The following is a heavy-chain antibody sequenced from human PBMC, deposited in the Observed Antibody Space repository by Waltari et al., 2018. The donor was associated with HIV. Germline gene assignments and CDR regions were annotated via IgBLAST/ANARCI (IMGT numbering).Heavy chain of an antibody. Sequence: QVQLQESGPGLVKPSQTLSHTCTVSGGSISSGSYSWSWIRQPAGKGLEWIGRIYTSGSTNYNPSLKSRVTISVDTSKNQFSLKLSSVTAADTAVYYCARRGIQLWFYAFDIWGQGTMVTVSS. CDR1: GGSISSGSYS. J-gene: IGHJ3*02. CDR2: IYTSGST. V-gene: IGHV4-61*02. D-gene: IGHD5-18*01. CDR3: ARRGIQLWFYAFDI.